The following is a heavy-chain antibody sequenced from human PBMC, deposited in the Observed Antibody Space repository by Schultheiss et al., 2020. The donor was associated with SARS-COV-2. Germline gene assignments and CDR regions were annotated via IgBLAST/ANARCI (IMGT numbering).Heavy chain of an antibody. J-gene: IGHJ4*02. V-gene: IGHV3-23*01. Sequence: GESLKISCAASGFTFSSYAMAWVRQAPGEGLEWVSAISGSGGSTYYADSVKGRFTISRDNSKNTLYLQMNSLRAEDSALYYCARGQYYYGSGYSPEWDYFDYWGQGTLVTVSS. D-gene: IGHD3-10*01. CDR1: GFTFSSYA. CDR2: ISGSGGST. CDR3: ARGQYYYGSGYSPEWDYFDY.